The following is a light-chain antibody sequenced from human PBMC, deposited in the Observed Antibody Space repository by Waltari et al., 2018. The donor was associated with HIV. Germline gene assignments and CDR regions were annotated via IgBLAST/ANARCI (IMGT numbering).Light chain of an antibody. Sequence: IVMTQSPGSLGVSLGERATINCKSSQTVLFSSNVRNYLAWYQQRPGQPPKLLIRWASDRESGVPDRFSGSGSGTDFTLTISNLQAEDVAVYYCQQYYSAPFTFGPGTKLHIK. CDR2: WAS. V-gene: IGKV4-1*01. CDR1: QTVLFSSNVRNY. J-gene: IGKJ3*01. CDR3: QQYYSAPFT.